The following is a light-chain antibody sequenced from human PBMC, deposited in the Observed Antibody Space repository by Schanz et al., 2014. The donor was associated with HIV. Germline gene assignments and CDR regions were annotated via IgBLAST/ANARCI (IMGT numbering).Light chain of an antibody. CDR3: AAWDDRLSSRV. CDR2: EVN. CDR1: SNDVGDYNY. V-gene: IGLV2-8*01. J-gene: IGLJ3*02. Sequence: QSALTQPPFASGSPGQSVTISCTGTSNDVGDYNYVSWYQQHPGKAPKIMIYEVNKRPSGVPDRFSGSKSGTSASLAISGLRSEDEADYYCAAWDDRLSSRVFGGGTKLTVL.